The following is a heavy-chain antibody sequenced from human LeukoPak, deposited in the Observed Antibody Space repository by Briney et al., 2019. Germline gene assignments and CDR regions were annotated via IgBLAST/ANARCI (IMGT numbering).Heavy chain of an antibody. J-gene: IGHJ4*02. V-gene: IGHV3-33*01. CDR1: GFTFSSYG. Sequence: PGGSLRLSCAASGFTFSSYGMHWVRQAPGKGLEWVAVIWYDGSNKYYADSVKGRFTISRDNSKNTLYLQMNSLRAEDTAVYYCARDDRAYSYGLDYWGQGTLVTVSS. CDR3: ARDDRAYSYGLDY. CDR2: IWYDGSNK. D-gene: IGHD5-18*01.